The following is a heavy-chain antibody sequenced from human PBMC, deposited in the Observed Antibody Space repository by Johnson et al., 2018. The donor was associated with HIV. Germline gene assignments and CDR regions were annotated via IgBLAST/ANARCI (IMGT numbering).Heavy chain of an antibody. J-gene: IGHJ3*02. V-gene: IGHV3-30*02. CDR2: IRYDGSNK. D-gene: IGHD1-26*01. Sequence: QVQLVESGGGVVQPGGSLSLSCAASRFTFSSYGMHWDRQAPGKGLEWVAFIRYDGSNKYYAGSVKGRFTISRDNSKNTLYLQMDSLRTDDTAMYYCAKDSFYSGSYGDHDAFDIWGQGTMVTVSS. CDR1: RFTFSSYG. CDR3: AKDSFYSGSYGDHDAFDI.